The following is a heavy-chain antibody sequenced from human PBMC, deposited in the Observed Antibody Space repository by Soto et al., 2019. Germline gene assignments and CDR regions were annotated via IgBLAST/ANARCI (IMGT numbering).Heavy chain of an antibody. CDR3: ARERYSYGTYYFDY. D-gene: IGHD5-18*01. CDR2: ISSSSSSTI. V-gene: IGHV3-48*01. J-gene: IGHJ4*02. CDR1: GFTFSTHA. Sequence: GGSLRLSCAASGFTFSTHAMNWVRQAPGKGLEWVSYISSSSSSTIYYAESVKGRFTISRDNSKNTLYLQMNSLRAEDTAVYYCARERYSYGTYYFDYWGQGTLVTVSS.